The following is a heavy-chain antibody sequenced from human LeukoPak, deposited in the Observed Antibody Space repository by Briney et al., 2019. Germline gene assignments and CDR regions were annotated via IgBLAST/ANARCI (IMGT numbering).Heavy chain of an antibody. Sequence: ASVKVSCKASGYTFTSYYMHWVRQAPGQGLEWMGVINPSGGSTSYAQKFQGRVTMTRDMSTSTVYMELSSLRSEDTAVYYCARDVYDSSGYYPFDYWGQGTLVTVSS. CDR1: GYTFTSYY. V-gene: IGHV1-46*01. CDR3: ARDVYDSSGYYPFDY. D-gene: IGHD3-22*01. J-gene: IGHJ4*02. CDR2: INPSGGST.